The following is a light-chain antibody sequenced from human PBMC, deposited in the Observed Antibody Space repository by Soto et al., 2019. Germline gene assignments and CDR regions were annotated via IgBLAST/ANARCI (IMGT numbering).Light chain of an antibody. CDR1: TGTVTSGHY. CDR3: FLSYSGARV. Sequence: QAVVTQEPSLTVSPGGTVTLTCGSSTGTVTSGHYPYWFHQKPGQAPRTLVYNTSDKHSWTPARFSGSLLGGKAALTLSGAQPEDEADFYCFLSYSGARVFGGGTKVTVL. J-gene: IGLJ3*02. CDR2: NTS. V-gene: IGLV7-46*01.